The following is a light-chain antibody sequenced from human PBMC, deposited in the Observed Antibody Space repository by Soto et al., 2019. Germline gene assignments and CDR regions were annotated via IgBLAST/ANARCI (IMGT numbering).Light chain of an antibody. J-gene: IGLJ2*01. V-gene: IGLV4-69*01. CDR3: QTWGTGPVV. CDR2: LNSDGSH. CDR1: SGHSSYD. Sequence: QLVLTQSPSASASLGASVKLTCTLSSGHSSYDIAWHQQQPEKGPRYLMKLNSDGSHSKGDVIPDRFSGSSSGAERYLTISSLQSEDEADYYCQTWGTGPVVFGGGTKLTVL.